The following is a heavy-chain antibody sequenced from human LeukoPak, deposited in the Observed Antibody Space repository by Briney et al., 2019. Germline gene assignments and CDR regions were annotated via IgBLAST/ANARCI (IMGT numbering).Heavy chain of an antibody. CDR2: ISYDGSNK. CDR1: GFTFSSYA. D-gene: IGHD3-10*01. CDR3: ARWYYGSGSFRGWYFDL. V-gene: IGHV3-30-3*01. Sequence: GGSLRLSCAASGFTFSSYAMHWVRQAPGKGLEWVAVISYDGSNKYYADSVKGRFTISRDNSKNTLYLQMNSLRAEDTAVYYCARWYYGSGSFRGWYFDLWGRGTLVTVSS. J-gene: IGHJ2*01.